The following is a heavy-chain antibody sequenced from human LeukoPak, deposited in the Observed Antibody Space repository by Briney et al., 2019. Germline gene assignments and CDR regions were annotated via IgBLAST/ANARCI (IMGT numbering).Heavy chain of an antibody. CDR1: GFTFSSYE. Sequence: GGSLRLSCAASGFTFSSYEMNWVRQAPGKGLEWVSYISSSGSTIYYADSVKGRFTISRDSAKNSLYLQTNSLRAEDTAVYYCARDTITMVRGVIIPYYFDYWGQGTLVTVSS. J-gene: IGHJ4*02. D-gene: IGHD3-10*01. V-gene: IGHV3-48*03. CDR2: ISSSGSTI. CDR3: ARDTITMVRGVIIPYYFDY.